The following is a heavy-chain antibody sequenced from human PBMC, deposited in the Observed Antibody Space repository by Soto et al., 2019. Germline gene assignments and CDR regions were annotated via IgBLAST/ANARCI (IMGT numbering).Heavy chain of an antibody. D-gene: IGHD3-3*01. Sequence: EVQMLESGGGLVQPGGSLRLSCAASGFTLSSYALSWVRQAPGKGLEWVSGVSGSGDLTFDADSVRGRFTISRDNPMNTLYLQMNSLRVEDTAVYYCGRGPTITGVGMDAFDIWGQGKMATVSS. CDR3: GRGPTITGVGMDAFDI. CDR2: VSGSGDLT. CDR1: GFTLSSYA. V-gene: IGHV3-23*01. J-gene: IGHJ3*02.